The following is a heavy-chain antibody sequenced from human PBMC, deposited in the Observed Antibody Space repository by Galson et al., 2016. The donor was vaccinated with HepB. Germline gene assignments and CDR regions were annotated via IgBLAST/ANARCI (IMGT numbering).Heavy chain of an antibody. CDR2: ISGYNGNT. V-gene: IGHV1-18*01. CDR3: ARGSKTAGVN. D-gene: IGHD6-19*01. CDR1: GYSFPSFA. Sequence: SVKVSCKASGYSFPSFAITWVRQAPGQGLEWMGWISGYNGNTNYAQNLQGRITMTIEPSTNTAYMELRSLISDDTAVYFCARGSKTAGVNWGQGTLVTVSS. J-gene: IGHJ1*01.